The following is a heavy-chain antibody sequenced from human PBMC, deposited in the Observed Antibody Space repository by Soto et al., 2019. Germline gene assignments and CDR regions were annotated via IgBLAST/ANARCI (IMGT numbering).Heavy chain of an antibody. CDR2: ISGSSGTK. V-gene: IGHV3-48*01. CDR3: ARYHLHYGSVAYYAF. Sequence: EGSLRLSCAASGSTFSDYSMSWVRQAPGRGLEWVSYISGSSGTKYYADSVKGRFTISRDNAKNSLYLQMNSLRAEDTAGYHCARYHLHYGSVAYYAFWCQGALDSGSS. D-gene: IGHD3-10*01. J-gene: IGHJ4*02. CDR1: GSTFSDYS.